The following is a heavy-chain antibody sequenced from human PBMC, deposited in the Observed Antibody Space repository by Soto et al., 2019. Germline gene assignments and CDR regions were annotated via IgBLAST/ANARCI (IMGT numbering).Heavy chain of an antibody. CDR1: GGSSSSSSYY. J-gene: IGHJ5*02. CDR3: ASTYYDFWSGYYTVNNWFDP. D-gene: IGHD3-3*01. Sequence: SETLSLTCTVSGGSSSSSSYYWGWIRQPPGKGLEWIGSIYYSGSTYYNPSLKGRVTISVDTSKNQFSLKLSSVTAADTAVYYCASTYYDFWSGYYTVNNWFDPWGQGTLVTVSS. V-gene: IGHV4-39*01. CDR2: IYYSGST.